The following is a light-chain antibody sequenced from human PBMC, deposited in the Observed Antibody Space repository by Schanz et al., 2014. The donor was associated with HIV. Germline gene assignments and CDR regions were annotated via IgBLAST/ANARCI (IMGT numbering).Light chain of an antibody. CDR2: GAS. CDR1: QSLNSNY. CDR3: QQYDISPPWT. J-gene: IGKJ1*01. V-gene: IGKV3-20*01. Sequence: EIVLTQSPGTLSLSAGERATLSCRASQSLNSNYFAWYQQKPGQAPRLLIYGASSRATGIPDRFSGSGSGTDFTLTISRVEPEDFAVYYCQQYDISPPWTFGQGTRVEIK.